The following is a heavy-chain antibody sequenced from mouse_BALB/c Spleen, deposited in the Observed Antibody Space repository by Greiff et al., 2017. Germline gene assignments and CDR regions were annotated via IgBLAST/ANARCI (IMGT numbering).Heavy chain of an antibody. V-gene: IGHV5-4*02. CDR1: GFTFSDYY. J-gene: IGHJ2*01. CDR3: AREIFDY. CDR2: ISDGGSYT. Sequence: EVMLVESGGGLVKPGGSLKLSCAASGFTFSDYYMYWVRQTPEKRLEWVATISDGGSYTYYPDSVKGRFTISRDNAKNNLYLQMSSLKSEDTAMYYCAREIFDYWGQGTTLTVSS.